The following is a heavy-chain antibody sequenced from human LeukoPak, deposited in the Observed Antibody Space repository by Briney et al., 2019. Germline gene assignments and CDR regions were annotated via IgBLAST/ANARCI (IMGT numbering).Heavy chain of an antibody. D-gene: IGHD5-18*01. CDR3: ARVSYGDFDP. CDR2: ISSSSTI. V-gene: IGHV3-48*01. CDR1: GFTFSSYS. J-gene: IGHJ5*02. Sequence: GGSLRLSCAASGFTFSSYSMNWVRQAPGKGLEWVSYISSSSTIYYADSVKGRFTISRDNAKNSLYLQMNSLRAEGTAVYYCARVSYGDFDPWGQGTLVTVSS.